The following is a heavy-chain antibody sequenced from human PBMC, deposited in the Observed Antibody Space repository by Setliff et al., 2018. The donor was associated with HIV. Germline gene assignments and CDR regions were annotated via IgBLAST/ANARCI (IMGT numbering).Heavy chain of an antibody. CDR2: IYYLGMT. J-gene: IGHJ5*02. CDR1: GGSISSYY. D-gene: IGHD5-18*01. V-gene: IGHV4-59*01. Sequence: PSETLSLTCSVSGGSISSYYWSWIRQPPGKGLEWIGDIYYLGMTNYNPSLQSRVTISLDTSKNQFSLKVNSVTAADTAVYYCARDVRYSFGYNWFDPWGQGTLVTVSS. CDR3: ARDVRYSFGYNWFDP.